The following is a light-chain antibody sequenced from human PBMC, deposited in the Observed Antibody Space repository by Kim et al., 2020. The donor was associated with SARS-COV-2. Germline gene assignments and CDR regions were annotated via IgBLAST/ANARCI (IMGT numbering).Light chain of an antibody. CDR3: QQTFSLPYS. CDR2: AAT. CDR1: QSIRSY. J-gene: IGKJ2*03. Sequence: SAFVGDRVTITCRASQSIRSYLNWYHLQPGKAPKSLIFAATKLHRGVPSRFSASGSGTDFTRTISSLQPDDCGTYYCQQTFSLPYSFGQGTKLEI. V-gene: IGKV1-39*01.